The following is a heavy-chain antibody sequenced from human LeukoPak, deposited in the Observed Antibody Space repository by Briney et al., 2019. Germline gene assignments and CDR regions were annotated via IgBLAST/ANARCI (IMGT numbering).Heavy chain of an antibody. D-gene: IGHD5-12*01. Sequence: GGSLRLSCAASGFTVSSNYMSWVRQAPGKGLEWVSVIYSGGSTYYADSVKGRFTISRDNSKNTLYLQMNSLRAEDTAVYYCARVGARGLRGFDYWGQGTLVTVSS. CDR3: ARVGARGLRGFDY. CDR2: IYSGGST. J-gene: IGHJ4*02. CDR1: GFTVSSNY. V-gene: IGHV3-53*01.